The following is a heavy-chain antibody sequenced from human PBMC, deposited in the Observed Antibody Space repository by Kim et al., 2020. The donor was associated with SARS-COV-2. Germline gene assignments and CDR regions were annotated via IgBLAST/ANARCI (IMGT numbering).Heavy chain of an antibody. J-gene: IGHJ4*02. CDR2: ISGSGGST. CDR1: GFTFSSYA. CDR3: AKDLKIGRVNKDAQLLWFGELFDPAFDS. Sequence: GGSLRLSCAASGFTFSSYAMSWVRQAPGKGLEWVSAISGSGGSTYYADSVKGRFTISRDNSKNTLYLQMNSLRAEDTAVYYCAKDLKIGRVNKDAQLLWFGELFDPAFDSGGQGSRVTGSS. D-gene: IGHD3-10*01. V-gene: IGHV3-23*01.